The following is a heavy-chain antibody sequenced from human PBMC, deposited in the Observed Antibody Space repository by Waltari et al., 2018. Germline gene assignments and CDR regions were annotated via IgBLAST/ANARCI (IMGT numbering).Heavy chain of an antibody. Sequence: QVQLVQSGAEVKKPGASVKVSCKASGYTFTSYYMHWVRQAPGQGLEWMGIINPSGGSTSYAQKVQGRVTMTRDTSTSTVYMERSSLRSEDTAVYYCASRSPTDTAMDAVYYYYGMDVWGQGTTVTVSS. CDR1: GYTFTSYY. J-gene: IGHJ6*02. D-gene: IGHD5-18*01. V-gene: IGHV1-46*01. CDR2: INPSGGST. CDR3: ASRSPTDTAMDAVYYYYGMDV.